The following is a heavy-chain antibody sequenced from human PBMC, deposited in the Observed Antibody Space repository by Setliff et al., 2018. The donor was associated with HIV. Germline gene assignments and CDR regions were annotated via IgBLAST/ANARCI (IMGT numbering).Heavy chain of an antibody. CDR3: SRSFYYDTTGPWYFDF. CDR2: FYHSGST. Sequence: SETLSLTCTVSGVSIISSSYYWGWVRQPQGKGLEWIASFYHSGSTYSNPSLKSRVTISVDTSKNQFSLKLNSVTAADSAVYYCSRSFYYDTTGPWYFDFWGQGTLVTVSS. CDR1: GVSIISSSYY. J-gene: IGHJ4*02. D-gene: IGHD3-22*01. V-gene: IGHV4-39*07.